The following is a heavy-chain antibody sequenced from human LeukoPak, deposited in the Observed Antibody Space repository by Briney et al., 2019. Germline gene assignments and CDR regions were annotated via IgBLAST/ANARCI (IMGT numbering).Heavy chain of an antibody. CDR2: IYYSGST. J-gene: IGHJ4*02. D-gene: IGHD5-24*01. CDR3: AAQRSPMATIPRTPFDY. CDR1: GGSISSSSYY. Sequence: PSETLSLTCTVSGGSISSSSYYWGWIRQPPGKGLEWIGSIYYSGSTYYNPSLKSRVTISVDTSKNQFSLKLSSVTAADTAVYYCAAQRSPMATIPRTPFDYWGQGTLVTVSS. V-gene: IGHV4-39*07.